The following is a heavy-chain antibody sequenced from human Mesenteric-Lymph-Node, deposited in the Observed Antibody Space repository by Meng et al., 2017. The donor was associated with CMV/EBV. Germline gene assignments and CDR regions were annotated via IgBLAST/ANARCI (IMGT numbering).Heavy chain of an antibody. CDR2: IYYSGST. J-gene: IGHJ5*02. D-gene: IGHD2-21*01. Sequence: SETLSLTCTVSGDSVSSGSYYWSWIRQPPGKGLEWIGFIYYSGSTNYNPSLKSRVTISLDTSKNQFSLKLSSVTAADTAVYYCARDYFSAYCGGDCYSGWFDPWGQGTLVTVSS. CDR3: ARDYFSAYCGGDCYSGWFDP. CDR1: GDSVSSGSYY. V-gene: IGHV4-61*01.